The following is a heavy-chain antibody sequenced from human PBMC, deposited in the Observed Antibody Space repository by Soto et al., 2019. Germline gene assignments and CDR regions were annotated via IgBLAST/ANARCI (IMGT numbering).Heavy chain of an antibody. Sequence: PSETLSLTCAVYGGSFSGYYWSWIRQPPGKGLEWIGEVNHSGSTNYNPSLKSRVTISVDTSKNQFSLKLGSVTAADTAVYYCARGPITTNPRFDPWGQGTLVTVSS. CDR2: VNHSGST. D-gene: IGHD3-22*01. CDR1: GGSFSGYY. CDR3: ARGPITTNPRFDP. J-gene: IGHJ5*02. V-gene: IGHV4-34*01.